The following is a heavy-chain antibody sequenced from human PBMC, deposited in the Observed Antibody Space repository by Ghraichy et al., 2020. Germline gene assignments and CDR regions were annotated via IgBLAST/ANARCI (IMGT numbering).Heavy chain of an antibody. CDR2: TGGPGSGT. J-gene: IGHJ2*01. Sequence: GGSLRLSCVASGFTFRNYAVSWVRQAPGKGLEWVATTGGPGSGTYYTDSVKGRFTISRDTSVYTLYLEMTSLRAEDTAVYFCARDAARGGFWYFDLWGPGTLVTVSS. D-gene: IGHD3-10*01. V-gene: IGHV3-23*01. CDR3: ARDAARGGFWYFDL. CDR1: GFTFRNYA.